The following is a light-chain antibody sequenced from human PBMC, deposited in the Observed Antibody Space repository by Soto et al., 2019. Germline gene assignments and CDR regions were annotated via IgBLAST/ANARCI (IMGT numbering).Light chain of an antibody. V-gene: IGKV3D-20*02. CDR1: QSFSSSY. Sequence: EIVLTQYTGTLSLSPGERATLSVGAGQSFSSSYLAWYQQKPGQAPRLFIYDASNRATGIPARFSGSGSGTDFTLTISSLEPEDFAVYYCQVRRNWPPAWTFGQGTKVDIK. CDR3: QVRRNWPPAWT. J-gene: IGKJ1*01. CDR2: DAS.